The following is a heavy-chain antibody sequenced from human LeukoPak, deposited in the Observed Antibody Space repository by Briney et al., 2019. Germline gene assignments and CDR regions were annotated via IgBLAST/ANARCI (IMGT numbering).Heavy chain of an antibody. D-gene: IGHD3-10*01. CDR2: ISSGSNI. CDR3: TRESRGGSYLDY. CDR1: GFTFSSHS. V-gene: IGHV3-48*02. J-gene: IGHJ4*02. Sequence: SGGSLRLSCAASGFTFSSHSMNWVRQAPGKGLEWISYISSGSNIYYADSVRGRFTISRDNARNSLYLQMNSLRDEDTAVYYCTRESRGGSYLDYWGQGTLATVSS.